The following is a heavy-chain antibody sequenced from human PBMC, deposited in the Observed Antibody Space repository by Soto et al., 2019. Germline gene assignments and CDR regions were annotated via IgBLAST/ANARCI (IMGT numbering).Heavy chain of an antibody. CDR2: MYSDGST. CDR3: ARSWGYVDY. J-gene: IGHJ4*02. Sequence: GGSLRLSCAASGFIVSSNYMSWVRQAPGKGLECVSVMYSDGSTDYAVSVQGRFTISRDKSKNTLYLQMDSLRAEDTALYYCARSWGYVDYWGQGTLVTSPQ. V-gene: IGHV3-53*01. D-gene: IGHD7-27*01. CDR1: GFIVSSNY.